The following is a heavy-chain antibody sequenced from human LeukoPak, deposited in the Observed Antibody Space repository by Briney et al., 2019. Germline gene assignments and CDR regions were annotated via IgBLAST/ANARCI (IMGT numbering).Heavy chain of an antibody. J-gene: IGHJ4*02. V-gene: IGHV4-34*01. Sequence: SETLSLTCAVYGGSFSGYYGSCIPQPPGKGRECIGEINHSGSTNYNPSLKSRVTISVDTSKNQFSLKLSSLTAAGTAVYYCARGGEEEAAAGRMSDYWGQGTLVTVSS. CDR3: ARGGEEEAAAGRMSDY. D-gene: IGHD6-13*01. CDR1: GGSFSGYY. CDR2: INHSGST.